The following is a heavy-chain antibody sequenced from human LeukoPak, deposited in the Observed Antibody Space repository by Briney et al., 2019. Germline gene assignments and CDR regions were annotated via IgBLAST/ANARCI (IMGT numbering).Heavy chain of an antibody. Sequence: GGSLRLSCAASGFTFSSYAMSWVRQAPGKGLEWVSAISGGGGSTYYADSVKGRFTISRDKSKNTLYLQMNSLRAEDTAVYYCAKSTSYYYDSSGYYFDYWGQGTLVTVSS. CDR3: AKSTSYYYDSSGYYFDY. D-gene: IGHD3-22*01. CDR1: GFTFSSYA. CDR2: ISGGGGST. V-gene: IGHV3-23*01. J-gene: IGHJ4*02.